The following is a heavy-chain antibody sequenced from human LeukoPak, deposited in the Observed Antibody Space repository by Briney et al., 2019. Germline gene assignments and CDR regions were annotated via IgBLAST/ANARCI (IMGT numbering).Heavy chain of an antibody. CDR1: GGSFSGYY. V-gene: IGHV4-34*01. D-gene: IGHD3-3*01. CDR3: ARNFWSGYSGY. J-gene: IGHJ4*02. Sequence: PSETLSLTCAVYGGSFSGYYWSWIRQPPGKGLEWIGEINHSGGTNYNPSLKSRVTISVDTSKNQFSLKLSSVTAADTAVYYCARNFWSGYSGYWGQGTLVTVSS. CDR2: INHSGGT.